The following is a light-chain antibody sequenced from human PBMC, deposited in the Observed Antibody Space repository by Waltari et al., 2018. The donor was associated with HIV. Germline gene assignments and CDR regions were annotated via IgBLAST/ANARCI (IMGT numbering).Light chain of an antibody. CDR2: QDV. V-gene: IGLV3-25*03. CDR3: QSAHNSHTI. CDR1: ALSRQF. Sequence: SYDLTQAPSVSVTPGQTAKIPCSGDALSRQFVSWYRQKPGQAPMMIIFQDVQRPSGIPARFSASTSGTIATLTISEVQAEDEADYYCQSAHNSHTIFGGRTKLTVL. J-gene: IGLJ2*01.